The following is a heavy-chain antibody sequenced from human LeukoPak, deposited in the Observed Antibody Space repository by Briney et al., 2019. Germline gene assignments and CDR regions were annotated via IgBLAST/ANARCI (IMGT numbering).Heavy chain of an antibody. V-gene: IGHV3-48*01. CDR1: GFTFSSYS. D-gene: IGHD4-17*01. J-gene: IGHJ5*02. CDR3: PRARTAQYNWFDP. CDR2: ISSSSSII. Sequence: GGSLRPSXAASGFTFSSYSMNWVCQAPGKGLEWVSYISSSSSIIYYADSVKGRFTISRDNAKNSLYLQMNSLRAEDTAVYYCPRARTAQYNWFDPWGQGTLVTVSS.